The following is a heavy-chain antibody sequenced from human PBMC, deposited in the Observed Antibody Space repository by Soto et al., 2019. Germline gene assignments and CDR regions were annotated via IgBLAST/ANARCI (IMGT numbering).Heavy chain of an antibody. J-gene: IGHJ6*02. D-gene: IGHD6-13*01. Sequence: SQTLSLTCAISGDSVSSNSAAWNWIRQSPSRDLEWLGRTYYRSKWYNDYAVSVKSRITINPDTSKNQFSLQLNSVTPEDTAVYYCARDDAPGYSCSWYYYYVMDVWGQGTTVTVSS. CDR1: GDSVSSNSAA. CDR2: TYYRSKWYN. V-gene: IGHV6-1*01. CDR3: ARDDAPGYSCSWYYYYVMDV.